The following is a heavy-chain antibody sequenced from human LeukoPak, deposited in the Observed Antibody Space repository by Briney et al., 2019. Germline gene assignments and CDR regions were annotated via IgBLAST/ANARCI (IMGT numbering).Heavy chain of an antibody. Sequence: SVKVSCKASGGTFTNHAFSWLRQAPRQGLEWMGGIMPIFGTTNYAQKFQDRVTITADEITSTVYMELSSLRSEDTAVYYCARKDRLPQNNWFDPWGQGTLVTVSS. CDR2: IMPIFGTT. D-gene: IGHD4-11*01. V-gene: IGHV1-69*13. CDR3: ARKDRLPQNNWFDP. CDR1: GGTFTNHA. J-gene: IGHJ5*02.